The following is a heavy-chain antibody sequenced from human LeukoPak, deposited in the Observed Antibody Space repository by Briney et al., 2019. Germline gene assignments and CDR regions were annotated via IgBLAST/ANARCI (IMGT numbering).Heavy chain of an antibody. V-gene: IGHV3-15*06. Sequence: GGSLRLSCAASGFILGNAWMSWVRQAPGKGLEWVAHIKRNFEGATQHYAASVNGRFTISKDESKNIVFLQMGSLRTEDTAVYFCTTEGFTYGHHSFDSWGQGTLVTVSS. CDR1: GFILGNAW. CDR2: IKRNFEGATQ. CDR3: TTEGFTYGHHSFDS. D-gene: IGHD5-18*01. J-gene: IGHJ4*02.